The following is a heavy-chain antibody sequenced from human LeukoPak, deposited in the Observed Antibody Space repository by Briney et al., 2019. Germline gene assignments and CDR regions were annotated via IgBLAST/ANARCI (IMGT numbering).Heavy chain of an antibody. CDR1: GFRFDDYA. V-gene: IGHV3-9*01. CDR2: INWNSGSV. Sequence: GGSLRLSCAASGFRFDDYAMHWVRQAPGKGLQWVSSINWNSGSVDYVDSVKGRFTISRDNGKNSLYLQMNSLRVEDTAIYYCARAGGTSWADYWGQGTLVTVSS. CDR3: ARAGGTSWADY. J-gene: IGHJ4*02. D-gene: IGHD6-13*01.